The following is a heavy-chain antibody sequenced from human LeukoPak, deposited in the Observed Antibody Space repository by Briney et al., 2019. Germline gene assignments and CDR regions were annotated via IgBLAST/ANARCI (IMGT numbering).Heavy chain of an antibody. J-gene: IGHJ4*02. CDR1: GYSISSGYF. V-gene: IGHV4-38-2*02. Sequence: PSETLSLTCTISGYSISSGYFWGWIRQPPGKGLEWIGNIYHSGRTYYNPSLKSRVTISVDTSKNQFSLKLSSVTAADTAVYYCARPHYYDSSGYYDYWGQGTLVTVSS. CDR2: IYHSGRT. D-gene: IGHD3-22*01. CDR3: ARPHYYDSSGYYDY.